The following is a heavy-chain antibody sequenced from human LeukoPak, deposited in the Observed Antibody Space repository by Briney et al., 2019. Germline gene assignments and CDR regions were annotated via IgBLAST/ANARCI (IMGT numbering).Heavy chain of an antibody. CDR3: ARGRYYYDSSGYYYVDDDY. Sequence: SVKVSCKASGGTFSSYAISWVRQAPGQGLEWMGRIIPIFGIANYAQKFQGRVTITADKSTSTAYMELSTLRSEDTAVYYCARGRYYYDSSGYYYVDDDYWGQGTLVTVSS. CDR2: IIPIFGIA. CDR1: GGTFSSYA. D-gene: IGHD3-22*01. J-gene: IGHJ4*02. V-gene: IGHV1-69*04.